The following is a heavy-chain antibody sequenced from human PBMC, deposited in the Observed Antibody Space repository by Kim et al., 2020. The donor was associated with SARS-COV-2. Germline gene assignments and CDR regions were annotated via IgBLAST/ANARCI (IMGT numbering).Heavy chain of an antibody. Sequence: NYAQKFQGRVTITADESTSTAYMELSSLRSEDTAVYYCARDLESVAALDYWGQGTLVTVSS. J-gene: IGHJ4*02. V-gene: IGHV1-69*01. D-gene: IGHD6-19*01. CDR3: ARDLESVAALDY.